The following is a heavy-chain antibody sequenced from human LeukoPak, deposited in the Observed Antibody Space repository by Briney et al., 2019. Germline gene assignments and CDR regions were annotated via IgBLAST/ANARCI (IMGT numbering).Heavy chain of an antibody. V-gene: IGHV4-59*01. D-gene: IGHD6-13*01. CDR3: ARVYYSNSYDYWYFDL. J-gene: IGHJ2*01. CDR2: IYYSGST. Sequence: PSETLSLTCTVSGGSIRSYYWSWIRQPPGKGLEWIAYIYYSGSTNYNPSLKSRVTISVDTSKNQFSLKLSSVTAADTAVYYCARVYYSNSYDYWYFDLWAVAPWSLSPQ. CDR1: GGSIRSYY.